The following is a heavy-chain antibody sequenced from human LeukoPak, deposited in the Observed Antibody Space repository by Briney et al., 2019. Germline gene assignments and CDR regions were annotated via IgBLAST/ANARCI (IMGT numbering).Heavy chain of an antibody. Sequence: ASVTVSCKASGYTFTDYYIHWLRQAPGRGLEWVSWINPTTGEIKSSQNFQGRANMTWDTSLGTAFMELRRLTSDDTAVNYCLRGERITAPRPAVDVWGKGTTVIVSS. D-gene: IGHD5-18*01. CDR1: GYTFTDYY. CDR3: LRGERITAPRPAVDV. CDR2: INPTTGEI. J-gene: IGHJ6*04. V-gene: IGHV1-2*02.